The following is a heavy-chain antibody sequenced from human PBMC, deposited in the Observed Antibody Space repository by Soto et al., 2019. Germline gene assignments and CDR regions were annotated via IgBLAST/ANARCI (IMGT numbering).Heavy chain of an antibody. Sequence: SLXLSGSASGFTFMTYGMHVVRQAPGKGLEWVAVISYDGSNKYYADSVKGRFTISRENSKNTMYMKMNSMRAEDTDVYYCENGSYGAGKGDVWGQGTTVTVYS. V-gene: IGHV3-30*18. CDR3: ENGSYGAGKGDV. CDR2: ISYDGSNK. CDR1: GFTFMTYG. J-gene: IGHJ6*01. D-gene: IGHD3-10*01.